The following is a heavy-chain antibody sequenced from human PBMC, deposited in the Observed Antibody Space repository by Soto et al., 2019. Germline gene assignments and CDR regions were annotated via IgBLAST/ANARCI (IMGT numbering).Heavy chain of an antibody. CDR2: ISGSGGST. J-gene: IGHJ4*02. V-gene: IGHV3-23*01. CDR1: GVTCSIYS. CDR3: AKDHTYHDFWSGYFDY. D-gene: IGHD3-3*01. Sequence: GGSMRLSCTAAGVTCSIYSMSWIRQKPGKGLEWVSAISGSGGSTYYADSVKGRFTISRDNSKNTLYLQMNSLRAEDTAVYYCAKDHTYHDFWSGYFDYWGQGTLVTVSS.